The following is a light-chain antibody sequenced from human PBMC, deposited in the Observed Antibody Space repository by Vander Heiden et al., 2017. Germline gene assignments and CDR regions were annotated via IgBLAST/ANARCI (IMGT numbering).Light chain of an antibody. CDR2: AAS. CDR3: QQDYSYLT. CDR1: QGISSY. Sequence: AIRMTQSPSSFSASTGDRVTITCRASQGISSYLAWYQQKPGKAPKLLIYAASTLQSGVPSRFSGSGSGTDFTLTISCLQSEDFATYYWQQDYSYLTFGQGTRLEIK. J-gene: IGKJ5*01. V-gene: IGKV1-8*01.